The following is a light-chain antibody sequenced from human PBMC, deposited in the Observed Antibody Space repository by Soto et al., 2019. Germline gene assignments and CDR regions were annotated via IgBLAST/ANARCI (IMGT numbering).Light chain of an antibody. CDR2: AAS. CDR1: QGISSY. Sequence: IQLTQSPSSLSASVGDRVTITCRASQGISSYLAWYQQKPGKAPKLLISAASTLRSGVPSRFSGSGSGTDFTLTINSLQPEDFATYYCQQLNDYPITFGQGTRLEIK. CDR3: QQLNDYPIT. J-gene: IGKJ5*01. V-gene: IGKV1-9*01.